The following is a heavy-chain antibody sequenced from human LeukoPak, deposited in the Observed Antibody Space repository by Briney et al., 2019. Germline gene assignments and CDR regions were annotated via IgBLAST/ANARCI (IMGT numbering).Heavy chain of an antibody. CDR3: ARLSSITMVRGVDY. J-gene: IGHJ4*02. CDR2: IYYSGST. D-gene: IGHD3-10*01. CDR1: GFTFSSYW. Sequence: AGGSLRLSCAASGFTFSSYWMSWIRQPPGKGLEWIGYIYYSGSTNYNPSLKSRVTISVDTSKDQFSLKLSSVTAADTAVYYCARLSSITMVRGVDYWGQGTLVTVSS. V-gene: IGHV4-59*08.